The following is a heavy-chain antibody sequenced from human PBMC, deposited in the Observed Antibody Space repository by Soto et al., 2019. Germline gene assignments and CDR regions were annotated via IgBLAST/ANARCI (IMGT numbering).Heavy chain of an antibody. CDR1: GFIFSSYG. D-gene: IGHD6-19*01. J-gene: IGHJ4*02. CDR2: ISYDGSNK. V-gene: IGHV3-30*03. CDR3: RVGDSSGLVVY. Sequence: QVQLVESGGGVVQPGRSLRLSCAASGFIFSSYGMHWVRQAPGKGLEWVAFISYDGSNKKYADSAKGRFTISRDNSKSTLYLQMNSLRTEDTAVYYARVGDSSGLVVYWGQGTLVTVSS.